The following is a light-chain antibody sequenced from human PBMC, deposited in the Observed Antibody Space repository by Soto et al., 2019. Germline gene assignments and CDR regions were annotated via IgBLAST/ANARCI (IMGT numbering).Light chain of an antibody. CDR2: GAS. CDR1: QSVSSN. CDR3: QQYNNWPRRT. Sequence: EIVMTQSPATLSVSPGERATLSCRASQSVSSNLAWYQQKPGQAPRLLIYGASTRATGIPARFSGSGSGTEFTLTISSLQSEDFAVYYWQQYNNWPRRTVGQGTKVEIK. J-gene: IGKJ1*01. V-gene: IGKV3-15*01.